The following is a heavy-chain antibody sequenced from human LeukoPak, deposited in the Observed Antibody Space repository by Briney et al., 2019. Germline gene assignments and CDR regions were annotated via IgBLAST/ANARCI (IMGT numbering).Heavy chain of an antibody. V-gene: IGHV3-48*01. Sequence: HPGGSLRLSCAASGLTFSSYSMNWVRQAPGKGLECVLYISSSSSTIYYADSVKGRFTISRDNAKNSLYLQMNSLRAEDTAVYYCARGLWEWELQRNAFDIWGQGTMVTVSS. J-gene: IGHJ3*02. CDR1: GLTFSSYS. D-gene: IGHD1-26*01. CDR3: ARGLWEWELQRNAFDI. CDR2: ISSSSSTI.